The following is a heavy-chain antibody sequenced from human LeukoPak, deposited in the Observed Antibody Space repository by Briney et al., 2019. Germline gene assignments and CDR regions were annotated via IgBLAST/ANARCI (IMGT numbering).Heavy chain of an antibody. CDR3: ARVRDYVWGSSRYTLYYFDY. Sequence: PSETLSLICTVYGVSFSGYYWSWIRQSPGQGLEWIGEINHSGSTNYNPSLKSRVTISADTSKNQFSLMLSSVTAADTAVYYCARVRDYVWGSSRYTLYYFDYWGQGTQVTVSS. D-gene: IGHD3-16*02. J-gene: IGHJ4*02. V-gene: IGHV4-34*01. CDR1: GVSFSGYY. CDR2: INHSGST.